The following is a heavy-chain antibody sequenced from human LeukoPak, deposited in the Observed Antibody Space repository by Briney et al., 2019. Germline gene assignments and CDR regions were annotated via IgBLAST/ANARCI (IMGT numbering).Heavy chain of an antibody. CDR1: GGSISSGSYY. Sequence: PSETLSLTXTVSGGSISSGSYYWSWIRQPAGKGLEWIGRIYTSGSTNYNPSLKSRVTISVDTSKNQFSLKLSSVTAADTAVYYCAGLRYYYDSSGPYYFDYWGQGTLVTVSS. J-gene: IGHJ4*02. D-gene: IGHD3-22*01. CDR2: IYTSGST. V-gene: IGHV4-61*02. CDR3: AGLRYYYDSSGPYYFDY.